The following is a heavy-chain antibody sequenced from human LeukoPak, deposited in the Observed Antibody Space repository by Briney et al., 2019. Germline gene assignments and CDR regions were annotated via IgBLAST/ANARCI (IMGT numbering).Heavy chain of an antibody. CDR1: GFIFSDSA. J-gene: IGHJ4*02. CDR2: IKAKTDDYAT. V-gene: IGHV3-73*01. CDR3: VSYTSAVQLRFLELTQQ. Sequence: WGSLRLSCAASGFIFSDSATHWVRQASGIGLEWVGRIKAKTDDYATTYASSVKGRFTISRDVSKHTADLQMNSLKTEDTAVCYCVSYTSAVQLRFLELTQQWGQGTLVTVSS. D-gene: IGHD3-3*01.